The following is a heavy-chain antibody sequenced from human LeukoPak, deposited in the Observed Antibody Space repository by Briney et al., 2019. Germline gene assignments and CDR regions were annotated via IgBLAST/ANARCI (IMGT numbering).Heavy chain of an antibody. D-gene: IGHD3-3*01. CDR2: ISSSSSYI. Sequence: PGGSLRLSCAASGFTFSSYSMNWVRQAPGKGLEWVSSISSSSSYIYYADSVKGRFTISRDNAKNSLYLQMNSLRAEDTAVYYCARDRGGLRPDAFDIWGQGTMVTVSS. J-gene: IGHJ3*02. CDR3: ARDRGGLRPDAFDI. CDR1: GFTFSSYS. V-gene: IGHV3-21*01.